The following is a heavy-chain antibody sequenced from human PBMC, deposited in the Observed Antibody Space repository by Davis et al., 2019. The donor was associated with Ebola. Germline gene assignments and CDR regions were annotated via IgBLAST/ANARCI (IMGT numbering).Heavy chain of an antibody. CDR3: AKDILGIPDY. Sequence: GESLKISCAASGFTFDDYAMHWVRQAPGKGLEWVSLISGDGGSTYYADSVKGRFTISRDNSKNSLYLQMNSLRTEDTALYYCAKDILGIPDYWGQGTLVTVSS. D-gene: IGHD7-27*01. CDR2: ISGDGGST. J-gene: IGHJ4*02. CDR1: GFTFDDYA. V-gene: IGHV3-43*02.